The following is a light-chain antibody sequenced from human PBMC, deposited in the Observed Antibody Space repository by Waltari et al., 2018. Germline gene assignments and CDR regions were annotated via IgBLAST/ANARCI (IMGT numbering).Light chain of an antibody. J-gene: IGLJ2*01. CDR1: SSNIGSNP. Sequence: QSVLTQPPSASGTPGQRVTISCSGSSSNIGSNPVYWYQQLPGMAPTLRIYRNNQRPSGVPDRFAGSKSVTSASLAISGLRSEDEAHYYCAAWDDSLEEVFGGGTKLTVL. CDR2: RNN. CDR3: AAWDDSLEEV. V-gene: IGLV1-47*01.